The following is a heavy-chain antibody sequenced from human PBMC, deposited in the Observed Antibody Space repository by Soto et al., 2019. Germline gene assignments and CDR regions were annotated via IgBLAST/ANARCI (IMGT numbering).Heavy chain of an antibody. CDR1: GFNFADYA. CDR3: TRDRPIDY. J-gene: IGHJ4*02. V-gene: IGHV3-49*03. CDR2: VRIKADGGAT. Sequence: PGGSLRLSCTTSGFNFADYAVAWFRQAPGKGLEWVGFVRIKADGGATQYAASVRGRFTISSDDSKSIAYLQMSSLKTEDTAVYYCTRDRPIDYWGQGALVTVSS.